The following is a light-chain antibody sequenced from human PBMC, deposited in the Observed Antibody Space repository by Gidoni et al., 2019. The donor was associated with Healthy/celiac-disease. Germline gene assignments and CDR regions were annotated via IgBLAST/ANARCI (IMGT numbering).Light chain of an antibody. V-gene: IGKV3-20*01. CDR3: QRSGT. J-gene: IGKJ2*01. CDR1: QSVSSSY. Sequence: EIVLTQSPGTLSLSPGERATLSCRASQSVSSSYLAWYQQKPGQAPRLLIYGASSRATGILDRFSGSGSGTDFTLTISRLEPEDFAVYYCQRSGTFGQGTKLEIK. CDR2: GAS.